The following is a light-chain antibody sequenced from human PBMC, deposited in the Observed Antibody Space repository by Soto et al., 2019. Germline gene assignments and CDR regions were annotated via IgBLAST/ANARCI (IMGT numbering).Light chain of an antibody. CDR2: DVT. J-gene: IGLJ2*01. V-gene: IGLV2-8*01. Sequence: QSALTQPPSASGFPGQSVTISCTGSGSDIGGYNSVSWYQQHPGKAPKLIIYDVTERPSGVPDRFSGSKSGTTASLTVSGLQAEDEADYYCCSYADSNSLVFGGGTKLTVL. CDR1: GSDIGGYNS. CDR3: CSYADSNSLV.